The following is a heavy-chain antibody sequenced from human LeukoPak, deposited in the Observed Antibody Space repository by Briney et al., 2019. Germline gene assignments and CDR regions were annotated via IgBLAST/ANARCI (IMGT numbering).Heavy chain of an antibody. V-gene: IGHV5-51*01. Sequence: GESLQISCKGSGYSFSSYWIGWVRQMPGKGLEWMGIIYPGDSDTRYSPSFQGQVTISADKSISTAYLQWSSLKASDTAMYYCARNGIVGATKGTWFDPWGQGTLVTVSS. J-gene: IGHJ5*02. CDR1: GYSFSSYW. CDR2: IYPGDSDT. D-gene: IGHD1-26*01. CDR3: ARNGIVGATKGTWFDP.